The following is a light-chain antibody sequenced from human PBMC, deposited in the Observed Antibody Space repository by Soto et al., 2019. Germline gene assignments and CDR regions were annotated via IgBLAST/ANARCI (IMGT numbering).Light chain of an antibody. CDR1: NIGSKS. J-gene: IGLJ1*01. V-gene: IGLV3-21*02. CDR3: QVWDNSSDHPGV. CDR2: DDS. Sequence: SYELTQPPSVSVAPGQTARITCEGNNIGSKSVHWYQQKPGQAPVLVVYDDSDRPSGIPERFSGSKYGNTATLTISRVEAGDEADYSCQVWDNSSDHPGVVGTGTKLTVL.